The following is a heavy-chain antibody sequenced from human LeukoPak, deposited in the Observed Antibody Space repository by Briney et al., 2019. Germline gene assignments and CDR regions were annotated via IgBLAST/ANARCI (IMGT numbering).Heavy chain of an antibody. D-gene: IGHD7-27*01. CDR1: GGSISSYY. V-gene: IGHV4-59*01. CDR2: IYYSGST. CDR3: AKDFTELGIGNPDAFDI. J-gene: IGHJ3*02. Sequence: SETLSLTCTVSGGSISSYYWSWIRQPPGKGLEWIGYIYYSGSTNYNPSLKSRVTISVDTSKNQFSLKLSSVTAADTAVYYCAKDFTELGIGNPDAFDIWGQGTMVTVSS.